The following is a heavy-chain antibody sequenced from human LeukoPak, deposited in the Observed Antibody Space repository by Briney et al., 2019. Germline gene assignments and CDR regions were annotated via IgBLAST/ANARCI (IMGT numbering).Heavy chain of an antibody. V-gene: IGHV1-69*15. CDR2: IIPMFGTA. CDR3: ARDRERVKITFGGVTQRRVDAFDI. Sequence: SVKVSCKASGGTFSSYAINWVRQAPGQGLEWMGRIIPMFGTANYPQRFQGRVTITADESTSTAYMELSSLRSDDTAVYYCARDRERVKITFGGVTQRRVDAFDIWGQGTMVTISS. CDR1: GGTFSSYA. J-gene: IGHJ3*02. D-gene: IGHD3-16*01.